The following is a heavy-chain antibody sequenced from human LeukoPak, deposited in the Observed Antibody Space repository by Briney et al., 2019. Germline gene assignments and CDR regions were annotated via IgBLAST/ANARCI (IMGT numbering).Heavy chain of an antibody. J-gene: IGHJ5*02. CDR3: AGKARFWSGIVQNWFDP. CDR2: LNHSGST. V-gene: IGHV4-34*01. Sequence: SETLSLTCAVYGGSFSGYYWRWIRQPPGKGLEWIGELNHSGSTNYNPSLKSRVTISVDTSKNQFSLKLSSVTAADTAVYYCAGKARFWSGIVQNWFDPWGQGTLVTVSS. CDR1: GGSFSGYY. D-gene: IGHD3-3*01.